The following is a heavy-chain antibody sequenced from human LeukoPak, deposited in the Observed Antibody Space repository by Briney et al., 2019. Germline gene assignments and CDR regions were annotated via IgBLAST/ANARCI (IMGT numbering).Heavy chain of an antibody. CDR1: GLTFRICA. CDR2: ISGTCYTT. V-gene: IGHV3-23*01. Sequence: GGSLRLSCAACGLTFRICAMSWVRQGPGEGLEWGSGISGTCYTTYYAASVKGRFTISRDNSKNTLYLQMNSLGAEYTAVYYCAKHVSGSLFYFDYWGQRTLVTVSS. D-gene: IGHD3-10*01. J-gene: IGHJ4*02. CDR3: AKHVSGSLFYFDY.